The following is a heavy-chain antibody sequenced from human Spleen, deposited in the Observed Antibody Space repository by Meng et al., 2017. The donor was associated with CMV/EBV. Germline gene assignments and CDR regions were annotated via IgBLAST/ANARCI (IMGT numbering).Heavy chain of an antibody. J-gene: IGHJ4*02. CDR2: IKSKTDGETT. CDR1: GFTFNKAW. D-gene: IGHD3-3*01. V-gene: IGHV3-15*01. CDR3: ARQLDFWSGYMSSVADY. Sequence: GGSLRLSCAASGFTFNKAWMGWVRQAPGKGLEWVGRIKSKTDGETTDYAAPVKGRFTISRDNAKNSLYLQMNSLRAEDTAVYYCARQLDFWSGYMSSVADYWGQGTLVTVSS.